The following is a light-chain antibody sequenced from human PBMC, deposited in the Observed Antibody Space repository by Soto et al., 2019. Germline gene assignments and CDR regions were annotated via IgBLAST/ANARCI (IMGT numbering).Light chain of an antibody. Sequence: DFQMTQSPSYLSASVGDRVTLTCRASQPIINYLAWYQQKPGKVPKVLIYAASTLLSCVPSLFSGSGSGTDFTLTISNLQAEDVATYYCQRYNCAHFAFGPGTTVDI. J-gene: IGKJ3*01. CDR2: AAS. V-gene: IGKV1-27*01. CDR1: QPIINY. CDR3: QRYNCAHFA.